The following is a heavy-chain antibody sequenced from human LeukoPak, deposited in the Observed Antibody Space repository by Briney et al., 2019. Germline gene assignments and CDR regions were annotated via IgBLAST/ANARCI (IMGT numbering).Heavy chain of an antibody. CDR3: ARGGPYYFDY. Sequence: SETLSLTCAVYGGSFSGYYWSWIRQPPGKGLEWIGEINHSGSTNYNPSLKSRVTISVDTSKNQFSLKLSSVTAADTAVYYCARGGPYYFDYWGQGTLVTVSS. CDR2: INHSGST. CDR1: GGSFSGYY. J-gene: IGHJ4*02. V-gene: IGHV4-34*01.